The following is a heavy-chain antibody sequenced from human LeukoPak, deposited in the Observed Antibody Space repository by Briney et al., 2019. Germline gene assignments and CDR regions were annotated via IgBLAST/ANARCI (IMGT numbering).Heavy chain of an antibody. CDR3: AKLARATMVRGVIPDY. J-gene: IGHJ4*02. Sequence: GGSLRLSCAASGFTVTSNYMSWVRQAPGKGLEWVSVIYSGGSAYYADSVKGRFTISRDNSKNTLYLQMNSLRAEDTAVYYCAKLARATMVRGVIPDYWGQGTLVTVSS. D-gene: IGHD3-10*01. V-gene: IGHV3-66*01. CDR1: GFTVTSNY. CDR2: IYSGGSA.